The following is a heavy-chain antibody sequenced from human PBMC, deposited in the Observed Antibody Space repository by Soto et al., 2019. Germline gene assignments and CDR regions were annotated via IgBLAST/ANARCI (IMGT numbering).Heavy chain of an antibody. CDR1: GYTFTGYY. D-gene: IGHD3-22*01. J-gene: IGHJ6*02. CDR3: AREGGNYYDSSGYRGPIIYYYGMDV. CDR2: INPNSGGT. V-gene: IGHV1-2*04. Sequence: ASVKVSCKASGYTFTGYYMHWVRQAPGQGLEWMGWINPNSGGTNYAQKFQGWVTMTRDTSISTAYMELSRLRSDDTAVYYCAREGGNYYDSSGYRGPIIYYYGMDVWGQGTTVTVSS.